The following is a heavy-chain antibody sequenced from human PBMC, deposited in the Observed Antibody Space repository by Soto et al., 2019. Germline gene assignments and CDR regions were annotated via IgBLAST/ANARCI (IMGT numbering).Heavy chain of an antibody. CDR2: IYYSGST. Sequence: QFQLQESGPGLVKPSQTLALTCTVSGCSISSGDYYCSWSRQPPGKVLARIGYIYYSGSTYYNPSIKSRVTISVATTKNQFSLKLSSVTAEYTAVYYCARTTRDYVGGFDPWGQGTLVTVSS. D-gene: IGHD3-16*01. CDR1: GCSISSGDYY. J-gene: IGHJ5*02. CDR3: ARTTRDYVGGFDP. V-gene: IGHV4-30-4*01.